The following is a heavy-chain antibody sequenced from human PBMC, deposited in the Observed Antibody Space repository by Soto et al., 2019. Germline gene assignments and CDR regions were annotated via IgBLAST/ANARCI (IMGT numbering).Heavy chain of an antibody. CDR1: GGSISSNH. Sequence: SETLSLTCTVSGGSISSNHWTWIRQPPGKGLEWIGYVYNSGSTNYNPSLKSRVTISEDTSKSQFSLKVNSMTAADTAVYCCARYRREAVAGYTLDNWGQGILVTVSS. J-gene: IGHJ4*02. CDR3: ARYRREAVAGYTLDN. V-gene: IGHV4-59*01. CDR2: VYNSGST. D-gene: IGHD6-13*01.